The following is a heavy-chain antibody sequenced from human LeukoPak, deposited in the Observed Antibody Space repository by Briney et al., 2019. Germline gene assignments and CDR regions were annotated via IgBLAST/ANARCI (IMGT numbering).Heavy chain of an antibody. V-gene: IGHV3-23*01. CDR2: ISGSGGST. Sequence: GGSLRLSCAASGFTFSSYAMSWVRQAPGKGLEWVSAISGSGGSTYYADSVKGRFTISRDNSKNTLYLRMNSLRAEDTAVYYCAKVPHYGDYVIWGQGTMVTVSS. D-gene: IGHD4-17*01. J-gene: IGHJ3*02. CDR1: GFTFSSYA. CDR3: AKVPHYGDYVI.